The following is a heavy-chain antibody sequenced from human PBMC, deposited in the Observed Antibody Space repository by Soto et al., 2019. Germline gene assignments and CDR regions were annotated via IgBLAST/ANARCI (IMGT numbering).Heavy chain of an antibody. D-gene: IGHD2-8*01. CDR1: GFTFSSYG. Sequence: GGSMILSCAASGFTFSSYGMHWVRQAPGKGLEWVAVIWYDGSNKYYADSVKGRFTISRDNSKNTLYLQMNSLRAEDTAVYYCARWKDCTNGVCYTDYYGMDVWGQGTTVTVSS. CDR3: ARWKDCTNGVCYTDYYGMDV. V-gene: IGHV3-33*01. CDR2: IWYDGSNK. J-gene: IGHJ6*02.